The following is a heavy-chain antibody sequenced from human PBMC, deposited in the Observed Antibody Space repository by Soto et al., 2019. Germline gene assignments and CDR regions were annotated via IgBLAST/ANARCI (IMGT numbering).Heavy chain of an antibody. Sequence: PSETLSLTCTVSGGSISSGGYFWNWIRQHPGKGLEWIGYIYYSGTTYYNPSLRSRVTISVDTSKNQFSLRLTSVTAADTAVYYCARSVDPWGQGTLVTVSS. CDR1: GGSISSGGYF. CDR2: IYYSGTT. V-gene: IGHV4-31*03. J-gene: IGHJ5*02. CDR3: ARSVDP.